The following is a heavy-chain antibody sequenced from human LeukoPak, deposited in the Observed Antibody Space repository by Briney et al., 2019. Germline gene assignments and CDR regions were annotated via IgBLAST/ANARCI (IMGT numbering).Heavy chain of an antibody. CDR1: GGSISSYY. D-gene: IGHD3-3*01. CDR3: ARDRAHYDFWSGSTSYYYYSMDV. Sequence: SETLSLTCTVSGGSISSYYWSWIRQPPGKGLEWIGYIYYSGSTNYNPSLKSRVTISVDTSKNQFSLKLSSVTAADTAVYYCARDRAHYDFWSGSTSYYYYSMDVWGQGTTVTVSS. V-gene: IGHV4-59*01. J-gene: IGHJ6*02. CDR2: IYYSGST.